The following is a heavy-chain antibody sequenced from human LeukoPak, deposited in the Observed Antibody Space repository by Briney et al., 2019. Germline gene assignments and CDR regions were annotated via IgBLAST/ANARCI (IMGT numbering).Heavy chain of an antibody. V-gene: IGHV3-21*01. CDR3: ARSELGYNYYYMDV. Sequence: GGSLRLSCAASGFTFSSYGMSWVRQAPGKGLEWVSSISSSSSYIYYADSVKGRFTISRDNAKKSLYLQMNSLRVEDTAVYYCARSELGYNYYYMDVWGKGTTVTISS. J-gene: IGHJ6*03. D-gene: IGHD3-10*01. CDR1: GFTFSSYG. CDR2: ISSSSSYI.